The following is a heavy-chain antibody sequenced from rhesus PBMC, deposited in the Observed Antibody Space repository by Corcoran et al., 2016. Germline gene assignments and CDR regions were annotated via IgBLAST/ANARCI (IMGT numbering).Heavy chain of an antibody. CDR3: ASPIAAVRYYFDY. V-gene: IGHV4-106*01. D-gene: IGHD6-25*01. CDR2: IYGSGGGT. CDR1: GGSISDDYY. Sequence: QVQLQESGPGLVKPSETLSLTCAVSGGSISDDYYWSWIRQPPGKGLEWIGYIYGSGGGTNYNPSLKNRVTFSIDTSKNQFSLKLSSVTAADTAVYYCASPIAAVRYYFDYWGQGVLVTVSS. J-gene: IGHJ4*01.